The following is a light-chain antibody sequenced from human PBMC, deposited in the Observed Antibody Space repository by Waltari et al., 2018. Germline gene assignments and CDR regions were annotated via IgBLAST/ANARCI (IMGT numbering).Light chain of an antibody. V-gene: IGKV3-11*01. CDR3: QQRSNWPPMYT. CDR2: DAS. Sequence: EIVLTQSPATLSLSPGERATLSCRASQSVSSYLAWYQQKPGQAPGLLIYDASNRATGIPARFSGSGSGTDFTLTISSLEPEDFPVYYCQQRSNWPPMYTFGQGTKLEIK. CDR1: QSVSSY. J-gene: IGKJ2*01.